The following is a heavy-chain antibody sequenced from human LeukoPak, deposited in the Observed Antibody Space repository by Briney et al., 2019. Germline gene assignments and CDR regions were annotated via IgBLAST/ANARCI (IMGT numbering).Heavy chain of an antibody. CDR2: INPSGGST. V-gene: IGHV1-46*01. D-gene: IGHD5-24*01. J-gene: IGHJ4*02. CDR1: GYTFTSYY. CDR3: ARDRDGYNYDY. Sequence: ASVKVSCKASGYTFTSYYMHWVRQAPGQGLEWMGIINPSGGSTSYAQKFQGGVTMTRDTSTSTVYMELSSLRSEDAAVYYCARDRDGYNYDYWGQGTLVTVSS.